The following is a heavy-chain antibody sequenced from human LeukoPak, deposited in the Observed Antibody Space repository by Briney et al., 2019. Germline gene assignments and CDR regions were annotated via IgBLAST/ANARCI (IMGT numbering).Heavy chain of an antibody. V-gene: IGHV1-2*02. CDR3: AIGYCSSTSCSPFDY. CDR1: GYTFTGYY. Sequence: ASVKVSCKASGYTFTGYYMHWVRQAPGQGLEWMGWINPNSGGTNYAQKFQGRVTMTRDTSISTAYMELSGLRSDDTAVYYCAIGYCSSTSCSPFDYWGQGTLVTVSS. D-gene: IGHD2-2*01. CDR2: INPNSGGT. J-gene: IGHJ4*02.